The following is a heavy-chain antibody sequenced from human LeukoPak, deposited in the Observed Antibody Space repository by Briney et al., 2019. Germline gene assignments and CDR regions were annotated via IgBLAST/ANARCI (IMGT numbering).Heavy chain of an antibody. Sequence: PGGSLRLSCAASGFTFSSYWMHWVRQAPGKGLEWVSGISWNSGSIGYADSVKGRFTISRDNAKNSLYLQMNSLRAEDTALYYCAKVPAPGIAAAGPDYWGQGTLVTVSS. CDR3: AKVPAPGIAAAGPDY. J-gene: IGHJ4*02. CDR2: ISWNSGSI. CDR1: GFTFSSYW. D-gene: IGHD6-13*01. V-gene: IGHV3-9*01.